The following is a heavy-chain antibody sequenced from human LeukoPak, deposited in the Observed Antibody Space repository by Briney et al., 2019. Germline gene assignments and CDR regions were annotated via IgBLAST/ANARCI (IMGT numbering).Heavy chain of an antibody. V-gene: IGHV1-69*13. J-gene: IGHJ3*02. CDR2: IIPIFGTA. CDR1: GGTFSSYA. Sequence: ASVKVSCKASGGTFSSYAISWVRQASGQGLEWMGGIIPIFGTANYAQKFQGRVTITADESTSTAYMELSSLRSEDTAVYYCASPLSGYDAFDIWGQGTMVTVSS. D-gene: IGHD5-12*01. CDR3: ASPLSGYDAFDI.